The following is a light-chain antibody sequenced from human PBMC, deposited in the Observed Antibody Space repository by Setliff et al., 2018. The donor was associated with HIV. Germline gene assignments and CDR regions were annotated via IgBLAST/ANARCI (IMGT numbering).Light chain of an antibody. CDR1: SSDVGAYKY. CDR2: EVS. Sequence: QSALTQPASVSGSPGQSITISCTGTSSDVGAYKYVSWYQHYPGKAPKFLIYEVSNRPSGVSNRFSGSKSGNTASLTISGLQAEDEADYYCSSYTSSNTLNYVFGTGTKVTV. J-gene: IGLJ1*01. V-gene: IGLV2-14*01. CDR3: SSYTSSNTLNYV.